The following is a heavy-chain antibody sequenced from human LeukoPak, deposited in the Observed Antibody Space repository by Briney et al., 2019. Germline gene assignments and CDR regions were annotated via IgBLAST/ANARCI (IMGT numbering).Heavy chain of an antibody. CDR3: AKGGHSSGWWDYFDY. CDR2: ISYDGSNK. Sequence: PGGSLRLSCAASGFTFSSYGMHWVRQAPGKGLEGVAFISYDGSNKYYADSVKGRFTISRDNSKNTLYLQMNSLRAEDTAVYYCAKGGHSSGWWDYFDYWGQGTLVTVSS. V-gene: IGHV3-30*18. J-gene: IGHJ4*02. CDR1: GFTFSSYG. D-gene: IGHD6-19*01.